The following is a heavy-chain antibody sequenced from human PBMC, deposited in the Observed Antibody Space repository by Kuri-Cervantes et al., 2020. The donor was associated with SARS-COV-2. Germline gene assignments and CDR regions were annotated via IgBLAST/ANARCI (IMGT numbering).Heavy chain of an antibody. D-gene: IGHD6-13*01. CDR1: GYTLTELS. J-gene: IGHJ4*02. V-gene: IGHV1-24*01. Sequence: ASVKVSCKVSGYTLTELSMHWVRQAPGKGLEGMGGFDPEDGETIYAQKFQGRVIMTEDSYTDTAYMELSSLRSEDTAVYYCATDHIAAAGLFDYWGQGTLVTVSS. CDR2: FDPEDGET. CDR3: ATDHIAAAGLFDY.